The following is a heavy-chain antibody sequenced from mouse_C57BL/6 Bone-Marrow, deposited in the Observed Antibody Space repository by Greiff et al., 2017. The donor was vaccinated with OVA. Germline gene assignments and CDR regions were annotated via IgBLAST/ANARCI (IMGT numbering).Heavy chain of an antibody. CDR3: ARSRRYYYAMDY. D-gene: IGHD1-1*01. CDR1: GYTFTDYY. J-gene: IGHJ4*01. V-gene: IGHV1-26*01. Sequence: VQLQQSGPELVKPGASVKISCKASGYTFTDYYMNWVKQSHGKSLEWIGDINPNNGGTSYNQKFKGKATLTVDKSSSTAYMELRSLTSEDSAVYYCARSRRYYYAMDYWGQGTSVTGSS. CDR2: INPNNGGT.